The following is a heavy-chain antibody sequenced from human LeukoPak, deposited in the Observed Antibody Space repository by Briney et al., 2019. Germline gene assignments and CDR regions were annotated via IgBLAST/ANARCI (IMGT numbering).Heavy chain of an antibody. CDR3: ARDWELPGPFDI. CDR2: ISAYNGNT. J-gene: IGHJ3*02. Sequence: ASVKVSCKASGGTFSSYAISWVRQAPGQGLEWMGWISAYNGNTNYAQKLQGRVTMTTDTSTSTAYMELRSLRSDDTAVYYCARDWELPGPFDIWGQGTMVTVSS. V-gene: IGHV1-18*01. CDR1: GGTFSSYA. D-gene: IGHD1-26*01.